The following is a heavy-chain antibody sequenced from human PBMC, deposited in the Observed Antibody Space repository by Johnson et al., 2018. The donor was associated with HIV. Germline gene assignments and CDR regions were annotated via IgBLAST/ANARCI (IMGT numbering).Heavy chain of an antibody. V-gene: IGHV3-13*01. Sequence: VQLVESGGGVVQPGRSLRLSCAASGFTFSSYDMHWVRQATGKGLEWVSAIGTAGDTYYPGSVKGRFTISRDNSKNTLYLQMNSLRAEDTAVYYCARDRMRGATKDAFDIWGQGTMVTVSS. J-gene: IGHJ3*02. CDR1: GFTFSSYD. D-gene: IGHD1-26*01. CDR3: ARDRMRGATKDAFDI. CDR2: IGTAGDT.